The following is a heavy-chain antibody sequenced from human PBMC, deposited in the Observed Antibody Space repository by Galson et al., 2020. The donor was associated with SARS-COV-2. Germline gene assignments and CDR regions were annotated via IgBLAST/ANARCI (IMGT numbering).Heavy chain of an antibody. CDR2: INGRGGRT. Sequence: GGSLRLSCAASGFTFSNSAMSWVRQAPGKGLEWVSTINGRGGRTYYADSVKGRFTISRDDSKSTLYLQMNSLRAEDTAVYYCAKDPIYYDGHGYPSVYFDYWGQGTLVTVSS. CDR1: GFTFSNSA. D-gene: IGHD3-22*01. V-gene: IGHV3-23*01. CDR3: AKDPIYYDGHGYPSVYFDY. J-gene: IGHJ4*02.